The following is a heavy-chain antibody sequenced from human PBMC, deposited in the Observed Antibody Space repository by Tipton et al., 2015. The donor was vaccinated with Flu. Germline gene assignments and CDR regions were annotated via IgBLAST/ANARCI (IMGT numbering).Heavy chain of an antibody. J-gene: IGHJ4*02. D-gene: IGHD4-17*01. CDR1: GFTFSSYA. CDR3: ARDRGDYGDYLY. CDR2: TSYDGSKI. Sequence: QLVQSGGGVVQPGRSLRLSCAASGFTFSSYAMHWVRQAPGKGLEWVAVTSYDGSKIYYTDSVKSRFTISRDNSKNTLYLQMNSLRPEDTAVYYCARDRGDYGDYLYWGQGTLVTVSS. V-gene: IGHV3-30*10.